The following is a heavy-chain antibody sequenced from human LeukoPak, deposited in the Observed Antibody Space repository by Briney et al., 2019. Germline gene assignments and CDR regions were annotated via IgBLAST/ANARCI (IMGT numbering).Heavy chain of an antibody. CDR3: ARQKGYSSGWYFDY. V-gene: IGHV4-39*01. CDR1: GGSFSSYY. CDR2: IYYSGST. D-gene: IGHD6-19*01. J-gene: IGHJ4*02. Sequence: ASETLSLTCAVYGGSFSSYYWGWIRQPPGKGLEWIGSIYYSGSTYYNPSLKSRVTISVDTSKNQFSLKLSSVTAADTAVYYCARQKGYSSGWYFDYWGQGTLVTVSS.